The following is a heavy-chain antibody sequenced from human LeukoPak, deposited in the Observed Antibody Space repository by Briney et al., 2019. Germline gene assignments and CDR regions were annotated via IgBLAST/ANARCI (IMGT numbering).Heavy chain of an antibody. Sequence: SGGSLRLSCAASGFTFSSYGMHWVRQAPGKGLEWVAVIWYDGSNKYYADSVKGRFTISRDNSKNTLYLQMNSLRAEDTAVYNCARAPIEWELLPPPDYWGQGTLVTVSS. CDR3: ARAPIEWELLPPPDY. J-gene: IGHJ4*02. CDR1: GFTFSSYG. V-gene: IGHV3-33*01. D-gene: IGHD1-26*01. CDR2: IWYDGSNK.